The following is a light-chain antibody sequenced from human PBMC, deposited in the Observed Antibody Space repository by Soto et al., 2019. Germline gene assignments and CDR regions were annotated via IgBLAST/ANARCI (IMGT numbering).Light chain of an antibody. CDR2: KAA. CDR3: KQNNTYPWT. Sequence: DLQMTQSPSTLSASVGDRVTITCRASQSISNWLAWYQQKPGKAPKLLIDKAASLEIGVPSRFSGSGAGTELTLTISRPQPNDFATYYCKQNNTYPWTFVEGTEVAIK. V-gene: IGKV1-5*03. CDR1: QSISNW. J-gene: IGKJ1*01.